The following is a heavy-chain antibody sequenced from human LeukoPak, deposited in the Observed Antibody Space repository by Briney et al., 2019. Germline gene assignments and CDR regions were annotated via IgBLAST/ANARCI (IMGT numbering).Heavy chain of an antibody. D-gene: IGHD2-8*01. Sequence: GGSLRLSCTASGFTFGDYAMSWVRQAPGKGLEWVSFIRSKAYGGTTEYAASVKGRFTISRDDYKSIAFLQMNSLKTEDTAVYYCTRELGYCTNGVCYRAYYFDYWGQGTLVTVSS. CDR1: GFTFGDYA. J-gene: IGHJ4*02. V-gene: IGHV3-49*04. CDR3: TRELGYCTNGVCYRAYYFDY. CDR2: IRSKAYGGTT.